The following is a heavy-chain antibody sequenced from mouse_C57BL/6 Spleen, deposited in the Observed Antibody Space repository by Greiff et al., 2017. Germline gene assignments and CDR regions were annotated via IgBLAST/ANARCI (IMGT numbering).Heavy chain of an antibody. Sequence: QVQLQQSGAELVRPGTSVKVSCKASGYAFTNYLIAWVKQRPGQGLEWIGVINPGSGGTNYNEKFKGKATLTADKSSSTAYMQLSSLTSEDSAVYYCARNRYYGSSYEGFAYWGQGTLVTVSA. CDR1: GYAFTNYL. D-gene: IGHD1-1*01. CDR2: INPGSGGT. V-gene: IGHV1-54*01. CDR3: ARNRYYGSSYEGFAY. J-gene: IGHJ3*01.